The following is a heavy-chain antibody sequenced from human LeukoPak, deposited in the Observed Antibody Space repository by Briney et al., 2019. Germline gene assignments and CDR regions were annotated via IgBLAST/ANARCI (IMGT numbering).Heavy chain of an antibody. CDR2: INPNSGVT. Sequence: GASVTVSFKASGYTFTCYYMHWVRQAPGQGLEWMGWINPNSGVTNYAQKFQGRVTMTRDTSISTAYMELSSLISDDTAVYYCASEGRGTYFQLSYWGQGTLVTVSS. D-gene: IGHD1-26*01. CDR1: GYTFTCYY. J-gene: IGHJ4*02. CDR3: ASEGRGTYFQLSY. V-gene: IGHV1-2*02.